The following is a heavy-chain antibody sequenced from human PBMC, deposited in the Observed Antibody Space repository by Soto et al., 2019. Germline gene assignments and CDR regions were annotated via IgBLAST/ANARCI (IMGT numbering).Heavy chain of an antibody. D-gene: IGHD3-3*01. J-gene: IGHJ1*01. V-gene: IGHV3-30-3*01. CDR2: ISKDGSVN. CDR3: ARSRSGAVPDSFGY. Sequence: QVQLVESGGRVVQPGGSLRLSCAASGFMFSRYAIHWVRQAPGKGLEWVAVISKDGSVNYYADSARGRFSISRDKSKNTVYLEMNGMRDDDTAVFYCARSRSGAVPDSFGYWGQGTLVTVSS. CDR1: GFMFSRYA.